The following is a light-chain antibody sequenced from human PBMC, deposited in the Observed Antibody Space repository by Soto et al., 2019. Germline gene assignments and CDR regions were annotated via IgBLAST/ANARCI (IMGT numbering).Light chain of an antibody. CDR1: QSVLYSSNNKNY. V-gene: IGKV4-1*01. J-gene: IGKJ4*01. CDR3: QQYYSTPLT. Sequence: DIVMTQSPDSLAVSLGERATINCKSSQSVLYSSNNKNYLVWYQQKPGQPPKLLLYWASTRESGVPDRFSGSGSWTDFTLTISSLQAEDVAVYYCQQYYSTPLTFGGGTKVEIK. CDR2: WAS.